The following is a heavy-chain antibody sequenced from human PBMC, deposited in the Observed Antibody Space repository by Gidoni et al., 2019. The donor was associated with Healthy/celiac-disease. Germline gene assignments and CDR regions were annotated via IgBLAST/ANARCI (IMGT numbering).Heavy chain of an antibody. Sequence: EVQLLESGRGLVKPGGSLTLYWTASGLTFSIHSLGWVRPAPGKGLGWVSAISGSGGSTYYADSVKGRFTISRDNSKNTLYLQMNSLRAEDTAVYYCAKGDFWSGYKARGYYYYYMDVWGKGTTVTVSS. D-gene: IGHD3-3*01. CDR2: ISGSGGST. V-gene: IGHV3-23*01. J-gene: IGHJ6*03. CDR1: GLTFSIHS. CDR3: AKGDFWSGYKARGYYYYYMDV.